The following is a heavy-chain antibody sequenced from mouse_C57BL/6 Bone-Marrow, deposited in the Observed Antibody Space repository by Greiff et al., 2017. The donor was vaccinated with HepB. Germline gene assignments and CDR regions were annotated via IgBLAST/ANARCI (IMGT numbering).Heavy chain of an antibody. Sequence: EVQRVESGGGLVKPGGSLKLSCAASGFTFSDYGMHWVRQAPEKGLEWVAYISSGSSTIYYADTVKGRFTISRDNAKNTLFLQMTSLRSEDTAMYYCARPLLSYYYAMDYWGQGTSVTVSS. CDR1: GFTFSDYG. D-gene: IGHD1-1*02. V-gene: IGHV5-17*01. J-gene: IGHJ4*01. CDR2: ISSGSSTI. CDR3: ARPLLSYYYAMDY.